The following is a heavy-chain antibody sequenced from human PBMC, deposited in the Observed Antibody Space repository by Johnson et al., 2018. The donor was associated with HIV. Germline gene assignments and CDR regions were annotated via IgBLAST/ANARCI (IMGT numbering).Heavy chain of an antibody. V-gene: IGHV3-30*04. Sequence: QMQLVESGGGVVQPGGSLRLSCAASGFTFRSYAMHWVRPAPGKGLEWVGVISYDGSNKYYADSVKGRFTISRDNSKNTMSLQMNSPRVEDTAVYYCARGRGVRENAFDIWGQGTMVTVSS. D-gene: IGHD1-26*01. CDR2: ISYDGSNK. J-gene: IGHJ3*02. CDR1: GFTFRSYA. CDR3: ARGRGVRENAFDI.